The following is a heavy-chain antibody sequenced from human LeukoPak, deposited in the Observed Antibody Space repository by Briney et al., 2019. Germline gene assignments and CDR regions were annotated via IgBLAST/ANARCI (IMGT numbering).Heavy chain of an antibody. J-gene: IGHJ4*02. V-gene: IGHV3-74*01. CDR3: ARDRGWPAVHFDL. Sequence: GGSLRLSCAASGFIFSLYCMHWVRQAPGKGPMWVSRICPDGTGISYADSVKARFTTSRDNAKNTVYLQMNSLRVEDTAVYYCARDRGWPAVHFDLWGQGTLVTVSS. CDR2: ICPDGTGI. D-gene: IGHD2-15*01. CDR1: GFIFSLYC.